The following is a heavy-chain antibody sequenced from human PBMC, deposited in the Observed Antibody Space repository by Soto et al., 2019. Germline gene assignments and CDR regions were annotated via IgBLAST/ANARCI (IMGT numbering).Heavy chain of an antibody. CDR3: ARGSLVRDAFDI. D-gene: IGHD6-13*01. CDR1: GFTFSSYA. Sequence: GGSLRLSCAASGFTFSSYAMHWVRQAPGKGLEWVAVISYDGSNKYYADSVKGRFTISRDNSKNTLYLQMNSLRAEDTAVYYCARGSLVRDAFDIWGQGTMVTVS. CDR2: ISYDGSNK. J-gene: IGHJ3*02. V-gene: IGHV3-30-3*01.